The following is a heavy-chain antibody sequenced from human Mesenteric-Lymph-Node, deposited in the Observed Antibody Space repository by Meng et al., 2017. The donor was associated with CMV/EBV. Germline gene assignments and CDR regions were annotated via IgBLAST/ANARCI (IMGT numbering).Heavy chain of an antibody. Sequence: ASVKVSCKASGGTFSSYTISWVRQATGQGLEWMGWMNPNSGNTGYAQKFQGRVTITRNTSISTAYMELSSLRSEDTAVYYCARAAGGSYYDFWSGYYNYYYYGMDVWGQGTTVTVSS. J-gene: IGHJ6*02. V-gene: IGHV1-8*03. CDR1: GGTFSSYT. CDR3: ARAAGGSYYDFWSGYYNYYYYGMDV. CDR2: MNPNSGNT. D-gene: IGHD3-3*01.